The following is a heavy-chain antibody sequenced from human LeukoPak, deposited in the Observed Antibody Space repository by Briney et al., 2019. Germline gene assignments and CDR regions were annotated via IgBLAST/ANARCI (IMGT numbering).Heavy chain of an antibody. Sequence: GGSLRLSCAASGFTFSSYGMHWVRQAPGKGLEWVAFIRYDGSNKYYADSVKGRFTISRDNSKNTLYLQMNSLRAEDTAVYYCARDRGDERRWFDPWGQGTLVTVSS. J-gene: IGHJ5*02. CDR1: GFTFSSYG. CDR3: ARDRGDERRWFDP. V-gene: IGHV3-30*02. D-gene: IGHD5-24*01. CDR2: IRYDGSNK.